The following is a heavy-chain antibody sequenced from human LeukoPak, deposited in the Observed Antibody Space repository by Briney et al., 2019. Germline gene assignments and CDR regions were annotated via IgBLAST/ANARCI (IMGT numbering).Heavy chain of an antibody. CDR2: IYHSGST. J-gene: IGHJ4*02. CDR3: ARGDGDGYNNWALFDY. CDR1: GGSISSGGYS. Sequence: SETLSLTCAVSGGSISSGGYSWSWIRQPPGKGLEWIGYIYHSGSTYYNPSLKSRVTISVDRSKNQFSLKLSSVTAADTAVYYCARGDGDGYNNWALFDYWGQGTLVTVSS. D-gene: IGHD5-24*01. V-gene: IGHV4-30-2*01.